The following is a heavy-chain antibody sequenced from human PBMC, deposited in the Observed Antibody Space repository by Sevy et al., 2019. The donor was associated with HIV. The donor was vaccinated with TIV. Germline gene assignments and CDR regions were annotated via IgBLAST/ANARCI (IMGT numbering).Heavy chain of an antibody. J-gene: IGHJ6*02. D-gene: IGHD2-21*02. CDR2: ISYDGSNR. CDR3: ARIVTGGSYVSGMDV. CDR1: EFMSSNYA. Sequence: GGSLRLSCATSEFMSSNYAMHWVRQAPGKGLEWVALISYDGSNRYYADSVKGRFTISRDNSKYTLYVQMNSLKTEDTAVYYCARIVTGGSYVSGMDVWGQGTTVTVSS. V-gene: IGHV3-30-3*01.